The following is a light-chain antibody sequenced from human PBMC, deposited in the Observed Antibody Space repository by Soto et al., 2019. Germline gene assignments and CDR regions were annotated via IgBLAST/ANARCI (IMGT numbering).Light chain of an antibody. CDR3: QQYNSYSNT. Sequence: DLQMTQSPSTLSASVGDRVTITCRASQSISSWLAWYQQKPGKAPNLLIYKASNLASGVPSRFSGSGSGTEFTLTISSLQPDDFATYHCQQYNSYSNTFAQGTKLEIK. V-gene: IGKV1-5*03. CDR1: QSISSW. J-gene: IGKJ2*01. CDR2: KAS.